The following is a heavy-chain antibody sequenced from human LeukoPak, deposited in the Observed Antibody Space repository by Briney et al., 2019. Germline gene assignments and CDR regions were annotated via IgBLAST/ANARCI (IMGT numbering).Heavy chain of an antibody. CDR2: VDPEDGET. D-gene: IGHD6-6*01. CDR1: GYTFTDYF. Sequence: ASVKVSCKVSGYTFTDYFMHWVQQAPGKGLEWMGLVDPEDGETIYAEKFQGRVTITADTSTDTAYMELSSLRSEDTAVYYCATGPGIAARGGALDIWGQGTMVTVSS. CDR3: ATGPGIAARGGALDI. J-gene: IGHJ3*02. V-gene: IGHV1-69-2*01.